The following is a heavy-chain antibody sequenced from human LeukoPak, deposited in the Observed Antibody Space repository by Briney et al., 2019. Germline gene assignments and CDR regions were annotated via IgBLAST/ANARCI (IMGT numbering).Heavy chain of an antibody. V-gene: IGHV4-34*01. CDR3: ARTGDSSGYYRGTSFDY. CDR1: GGSFSGYY. D-gene: IGHD3-22*01. Sequence: PSETLSLTCAVYGGSFSGYYWSWVRQPPGKGLEWIGEINHSGSTNYNPSLTSRVTISVDTSKNQFSLKLSSVTAADTAVYYCARTGDSSGYYRGTSFDYWGQGTLVTVSS. CDR2: INHSGST. J-gene: IGHJ4*02.